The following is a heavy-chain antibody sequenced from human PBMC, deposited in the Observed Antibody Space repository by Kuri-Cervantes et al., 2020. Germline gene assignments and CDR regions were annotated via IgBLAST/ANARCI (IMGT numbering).Heavy chain of an antibody. D-gene: IGHD1-1*01. CDR1: GFTFSSYW. CDR3: ARDIGFERRRYYGMDI. V-gene: IGHV3-7*01. J-gene: IGHJ6*02. CDR2: IKQDGSEN. Sequence: GATLKISWAAAGFTFSSYWMSWVRQAPGKGLEWVANIKQDGSENYYVDSVKGRFTISRDNDTTSLYLQMNSLRDEDTAVYYCARDIGFERRRYYGMDIWGQGTTVTVSS.